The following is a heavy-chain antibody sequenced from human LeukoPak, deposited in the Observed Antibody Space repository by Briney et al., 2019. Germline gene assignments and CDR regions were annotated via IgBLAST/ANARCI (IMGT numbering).Heavy chain of an antibody. CDR2: INPSGGST. J-gene: IGHJ4*02. D-gene: IGHD6-13*01. V-gene: IGHV1-46*01. CDR1: GYTFTSYY. Sequence: GASVNVSCKASGYTFTSYYMHWVRQAPGQGLEWMGIINPSGGSTSYAQKFQGRVTMTRDTSTSTVYMELSSLRSEDTAVYYCARTGEQLPFDYWGQGTLVTVSS. CDR3: ARTGEQLPFDY.